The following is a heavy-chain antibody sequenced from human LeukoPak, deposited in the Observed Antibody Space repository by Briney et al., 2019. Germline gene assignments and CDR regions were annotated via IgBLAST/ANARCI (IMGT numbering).Heavy chain of an antibody. D-gene: IGHD1-20*01. CDR2: VSGSGGST. CDR3: AKALTGTKAFDI. CDR1: GFTFSSYA. Sequence: GGSLRLSCEASGFTFSSYAMNWVRQAPGKGLEWVSTVSGSGGSTYYADSVKGRFTISRDNSKNTLFLQMNSLRAEDTAVYYCAKALTGTKAFDIWGQGTMVTVSS. V-gene: IGHV3-23*01. J-gene: IGHJ3*02.